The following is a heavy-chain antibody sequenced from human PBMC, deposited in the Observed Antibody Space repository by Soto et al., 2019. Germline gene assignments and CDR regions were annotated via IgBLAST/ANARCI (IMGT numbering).Heavy chain of an antibody. V-gene: IGHV5-51*01. CDR1: VDSFTNYW. CDR2: IHPGDSES. Sequence: GEALKISGKVSVDSFTNYWIAWVRQTPGKGLESMGIIHPGDSESRYNPSFQGQVTISADKSITTAYLQWSSLRASDTAMYYCARQIGHYGLDVWGKGTTVTVSS. CDR3: ARQIGHYGLDV. J-gene: IGHJ6*04.